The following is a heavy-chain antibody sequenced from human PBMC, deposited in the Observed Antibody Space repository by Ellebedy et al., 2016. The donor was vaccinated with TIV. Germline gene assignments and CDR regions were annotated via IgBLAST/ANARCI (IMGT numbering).Heavy chain of an antibody. CDR2: ISYDGSNK. CDR1: GFTFSSYA. J-gene: IGHJ4*02. V-gene: IGHV3-30*14. Sequence: GESLKISCAASGFTFSSYAMHWVRQAPGKGLEWVAVISYDGSNKYYADSVKGRFTISRDNSKNTLYLQMNSLRAEDTAVYYCARGWSTPDSWGQGTLVTVSS. D-gene: IGHD2-8*02. CDR3: ARGWSTPDS.